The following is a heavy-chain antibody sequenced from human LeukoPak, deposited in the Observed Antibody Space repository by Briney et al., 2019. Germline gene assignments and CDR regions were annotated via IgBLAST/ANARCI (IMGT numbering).Heavy chain of an antibody. CDR1: GSTFSSCD. J-gene: IGHJ4*02. CDR3: VRATAGFDY. Sequence: GGSLRLSCAASGSTFSSCDMHWVRQATGKGLEWVSMIGTAGDTYYPASVKGRFTISRENAKNSLYLQMNSLRAGDTAVYYCVRATAGFDYWGQGTLVTVSS. V-gene: IGHV3-13*04. CDR2: IGTAGDT.